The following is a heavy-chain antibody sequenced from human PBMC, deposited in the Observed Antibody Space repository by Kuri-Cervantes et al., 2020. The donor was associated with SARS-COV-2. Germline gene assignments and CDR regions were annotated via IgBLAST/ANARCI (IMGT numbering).Heavy chain of an antibody. Sequence: SLKISCAASGFTFDDYAMHWVRQAPGKGLEWVSGISWNSGSIGYADSVKGRFTISRDNSKNTLYLQMNSLRAEDTAVYYCARLYYYDSSARNPGAYYGMDVWGQGTTVTVSS. CDR2: ISWNSGSI. D-gene: IGHD3-22*01. CDR3: ARLYYYDSSARNPGAYYGMDV. CDR1: GFTFDDYA. V-gene: IGHV3-9*01. J-gene: IGHJ6*02.